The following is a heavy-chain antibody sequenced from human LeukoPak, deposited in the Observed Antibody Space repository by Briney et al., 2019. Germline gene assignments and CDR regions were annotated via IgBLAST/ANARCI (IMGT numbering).Heavy chain of an antibody. J-gene: IGHJ5*02. D-gene: IGHD6-13*01. Sequence: SETLSLTCAVYVGSFSGYYWSWIRQPPGKGLEWIGEIDHSGSTNYNPSLKSRVTISVDTSKNQFSLKLSSVTAADTAVYYCARAGYSSSWYSNNWFDPWGQGTLVTVSS. CDR2: IDHSGST. V-gene: IGHV4-34*01. CDR3: ARAGYSSSWYSNNWFDP. CDR1: VGSFSGYY.